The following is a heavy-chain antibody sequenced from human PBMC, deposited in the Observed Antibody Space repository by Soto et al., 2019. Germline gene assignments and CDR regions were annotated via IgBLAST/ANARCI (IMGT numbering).Heavy chain of an antibody. V-gene: IGHV4-28*01. D-gene: IGHD5-12*01. CDR2: IYYSGTT. CDR3: AAGGGLPRYY. CDR1: GYSISSSNW. Sequence: SETLSLTCAVSGYSISSSNWWGWIRQPPGKGLEWIGYIYYSGTTYYNPSLKSRVTISVDRSKNQFSLKLSSVTAADTAVYYCAAGGGLPRYYWGQGTLVTVSS. J-gene: IGHJ4*02.